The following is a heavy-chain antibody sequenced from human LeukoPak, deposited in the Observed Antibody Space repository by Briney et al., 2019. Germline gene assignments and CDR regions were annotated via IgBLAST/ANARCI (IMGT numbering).Heavy chain of an antibody. D-gene: IGHD3-22*01. CDR1: GYTFTGYY. Sequence: ASVKVSCKASGYTFTGYYMHWVRQAPGQGLEWMGWINPNSGGTNYAQKFQGRVTMTEDTSTDTAYMELSSLRSEDTAVYYCATVYYYDSSGYYWGQGTLVTVSS. CDR3: ATVYYYDSSGYY. J-gene: IGHJ4*02. CDR2: INPNSGGT. V-gene: IGHV1-2*02.